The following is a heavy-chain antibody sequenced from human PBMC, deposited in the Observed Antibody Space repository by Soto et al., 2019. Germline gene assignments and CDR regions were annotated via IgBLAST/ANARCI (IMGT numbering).Heavy chain of an antibody. D-gene: IGHD3-9*01. CDR3: ASSSVLRYFDWFDP. Sequence: ASVKVSCKVSGYTLTELSMHWVRQAPGKGLEWMGGFDPEDGETIYAQKFQGRVTMTEDTSTDTAYMELSSLRSEDTAVYYCASSSVLRYFDWFDPWGQGTLVTVSS. CDR2: FDPEDGET. V-gene: IGHV1-24*01. CDR1: GYTLTELS. J-gene: IGHJ5*02.